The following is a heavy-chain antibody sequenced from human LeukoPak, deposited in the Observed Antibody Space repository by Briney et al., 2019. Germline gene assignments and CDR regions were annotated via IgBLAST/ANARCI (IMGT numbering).Heavy chain of an antibody. Sequence: GGSLRLSCAASGFTFSNAWMSWVRQAPGKGLEWVGRIKSKTDGGTTDYAAPVKGRFTISRDDSKNTLYLQMNSLKTEDTAVYYCTTAGGFGEFLYYFDYWGQGTLVTVSS. J-gene: IGHJ4*02. CDR1: GFTFSNAW. CDR3: TTAGGFGEFLYYFDY. D-gene: IGHD3-10*01. V-gene: IGHV3-15*01. CDR2: IKSKTDGGTT.